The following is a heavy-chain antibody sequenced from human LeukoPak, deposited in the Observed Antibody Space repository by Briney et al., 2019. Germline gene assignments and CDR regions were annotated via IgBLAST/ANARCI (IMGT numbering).Heavy chain of an antibody. V-gene: IGHV4-4*07. J-gene: IGHJ5*02. D-gene: IGHD5-12*01. Sequence: SETLSLTCAVYGGSSSGYYWSWIRQPAGKGLEWIGRIYTSGSTNYNPSLRSRVTMSVDTSKNQFSLKLSSVTAADTAVYYCARDGVYSGYDYFFDWFDPWGQGTLVTVSS. CDR1: GGSSSGYY. CDR2: IYTSGST. CDR3: ARDGVYSGYDYFFDWFDP.